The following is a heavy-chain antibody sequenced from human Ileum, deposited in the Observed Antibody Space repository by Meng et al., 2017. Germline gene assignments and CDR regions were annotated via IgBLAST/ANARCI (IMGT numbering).Heavy chain of an antibody. J-gene: IGHJ4*02. CDR1: GHSIYNSDYF. V-gene: IGHV4-39*07. D-gene: IGHD3-10*01. Sequence: SETLSLTCTVSGHSIYNSDYFWGWIRQPPGKGLECIGNIFYRGDTFYTPSLKSRVTMSVDTSKNQFSLNLRSVTAADMAVYFCARLTPITLARGAGAFDSWGQGMLVTVSS. CDR3: ARLTPITLARGAGAFDS. CDR2: IFYRGDT.